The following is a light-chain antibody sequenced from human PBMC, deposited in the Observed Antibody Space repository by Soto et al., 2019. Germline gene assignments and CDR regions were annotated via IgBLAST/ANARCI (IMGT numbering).Light chain of an antibody. J-gene: IGKJ4*01. CDR1: QSVSSN. V-gene: IGKV3-11*01. Sequence: EIMMTQSPATLSVSPGEGATLSCRASQSVSSNLAWYQQKPGQAPRLLIYEASNRATGIPARFSGSGSGADFTLTISSLEPEDFALYYCQQRSNWLTFGGGTKVDIK. CDR2: EAS. CDR3: QQRSNWLT.